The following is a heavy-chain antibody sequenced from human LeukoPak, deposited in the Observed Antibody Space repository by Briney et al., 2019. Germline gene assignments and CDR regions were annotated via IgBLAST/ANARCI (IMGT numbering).Heavy chain of an antibody. CDR3: ARVSGSRWGGDFDY. Sequence: ASVKVSCKASGYTFTGYYMHWVRQAPGQGLEWMGRINPNSGGTSYAQKFQGRVTMTRDTSISTAYMELSRLRSDDTAVYYFARVSGSRWGGDFDYWGQGTLVTVSS. CDR2: INPNSGGT. V-gene: IGHV1-2*06. CDR1: GYTFTGYY. D-gene: IGHD6-13*01. J-gene: IGHJ4*02.